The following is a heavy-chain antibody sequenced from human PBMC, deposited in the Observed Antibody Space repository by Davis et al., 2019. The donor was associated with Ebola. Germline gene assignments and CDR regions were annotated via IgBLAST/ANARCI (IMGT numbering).Heavy chain of an antibody. CDR3: ARGPGYSSSWGYYYYGMDV. Sequence: GESLKISCAASGFTFSDYYMSWIRQAPGKGLEWVSYISSSGSTIYYADSVKGRFTISRDNAKNSLYLQMNSLRAEDTAVYYCARGPGYSSSWGYYYYGMDVWGKGTTVTVSS. V-gene: IGHV3-11*01. J-gene: IGHJ6*04. CDR1: GFTFSDYY. D-gene: IGHD6-13*01. CDR2: ISSSGSTI.